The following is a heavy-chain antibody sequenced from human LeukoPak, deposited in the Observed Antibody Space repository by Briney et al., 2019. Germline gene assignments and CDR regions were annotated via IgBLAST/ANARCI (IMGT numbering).Heavy chain of an antibody. CDR1: GFTFSSYG. J-gene: IGHJ4*02. V-gene: IGHV3-23*01. CDR3: ARGYSYGFSFDFDY. D-gene: IGHD5-18*01. Sequence: GGSLRLSCAASGFTFSSYGMSWVRQAPGKGLEWVSAISGSGGSTYYADSVKGRFTISRDNSKNTLYLQMNSLRAEDTAVYYCARGYSYGFSFDFDYWGQGTLVTVSS. CDR2: ISGSGGST.